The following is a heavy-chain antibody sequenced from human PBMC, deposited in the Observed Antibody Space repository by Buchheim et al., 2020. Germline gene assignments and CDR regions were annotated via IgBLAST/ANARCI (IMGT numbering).Heavy chain of an antibody. CDR1: GFTFSSYW. Sequence: EVQLVESGGGLVQPGGSLRLSCAASGFTFSSYWMSWVRQAPGKGLEWVANIKQDGSEKYYVDSVKGRFTISRDNAKNYLFLQMNSLRAEDTAVYYCARDRGAYCGGDCYRKDYYYGMDVWGQGTT. CDR3: ARDRGAYCGGDCYRKDYYYGMDV. J-gene: IGHJ6*02. V-gene: IGHV3-7*01. D-gene: IGHD2-21*02. CDR2: IKQDGSEK.